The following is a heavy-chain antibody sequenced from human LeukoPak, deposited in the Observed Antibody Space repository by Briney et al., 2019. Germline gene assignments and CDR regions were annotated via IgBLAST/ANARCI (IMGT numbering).Heavy chain of an antibody. Sequence: SETLSLTCTVSGGSISSSYWSWIRQPPGKGLEWIGYIQYSGNTNYTPTLKNRLTMSVDTSKNQFSLKLSSVTAADTAVYYCVRGYYDSSGSSNTFDIWGQGTMVTVSS. CDR2: IQYSGNT. D-gene: IGHD3-22*01. V-gene: IGHV4-59*01. CDR1: GGSISSSY. CDR3: VRGYYDSSGSSNTFDI. J-gene: IGHJ3*02.